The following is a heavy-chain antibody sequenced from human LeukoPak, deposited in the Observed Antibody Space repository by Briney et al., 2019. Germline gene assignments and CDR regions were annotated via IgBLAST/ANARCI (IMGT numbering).Heavy chain of an antibody. J-gene: IGHJ3*02. CDR2: ISSTSSYI. Sequence: PGGPLRLSCAASGFTFSSYSMNWVRQAPGKGLERVSSISSTSSYIYYADSVKGRFTISRDNAKNSLYLQMNSLRAKDTAVYYCARDPLKRAFDIWGQGTMVTVSS. CDR3: ARDPLKRAFDI. CDR1: GFTFSSYS. V-gene: IGHV3-21*01.